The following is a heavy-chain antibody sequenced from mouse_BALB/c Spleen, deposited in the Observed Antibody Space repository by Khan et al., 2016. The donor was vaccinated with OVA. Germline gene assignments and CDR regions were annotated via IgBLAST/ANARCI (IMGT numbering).Heavy chain of an antibody. CDR2: INPSSGYT. CDR1: GYTFSNYW. Sequence: QVQLKESGAELAKPGASVKMSCKASGYTFSNYWIHWVKQRPGQGLEWIVYINPSSGYTYYNQTFNDKATLTTDKSSSTAYMQLRSLTSEDSAVYSSARDRIDYWGQGTTLTVAS. V-gene: IGHV1-7*01. CDR3: ARDRIDY. J-gene: IGHJ2*01.